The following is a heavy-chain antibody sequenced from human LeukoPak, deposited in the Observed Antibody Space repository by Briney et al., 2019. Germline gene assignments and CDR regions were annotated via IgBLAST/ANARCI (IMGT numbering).Heavy chain of an antibody. CDR2: ISGSGGST. CDR1: GFTFSSYG. J-gene: IGHJ4*02. Sequence: GGSLRLSCAASGFTFSSYGMSWVRQAPGKGLEWVSAISGSGGSTYYADSVKGRFTISRDNSKNTLYLQMNSLRAEDTAVYYCAKYWYYYGSGSSDYWGQGTLVTVSS. V-gene: IGHV3-23*01. D-gene: IGHD3-10*01. CDR3: AKYWYYYGSGSSDY.